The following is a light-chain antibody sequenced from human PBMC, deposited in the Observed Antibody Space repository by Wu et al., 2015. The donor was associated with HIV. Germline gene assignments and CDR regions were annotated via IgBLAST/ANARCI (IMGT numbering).Light chain of an antibody. Sequence: EIVMTQSPVTLSVSPGESATHSCRASQTVKNNLAWSQQRPGQAPRLLIYDASTRATGIPARFSGRGSGTEFTLTISSMQSEDFAVYYCQQYNNWPQTFGQGTKVEI. V-gene: IGKV3-15*01. CDR1: QTVKNN. J-gene: IGKJ1*01. CDR2: DAS. CDR3: QQYNNWPQT.